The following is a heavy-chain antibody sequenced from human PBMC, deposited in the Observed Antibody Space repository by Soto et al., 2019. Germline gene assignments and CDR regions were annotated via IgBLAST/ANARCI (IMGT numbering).Heavy chain of an antibody. CDR1: GYTFTSYA. Sequence: ASVKVSCKASGYTFTSYAMHWVRQAPGQRLEWMGWINAGNGNTKYSQKFQGRVTITRDTSASTAYMELSSLRSEDTAVYYCASRGPYYDILTGLSPYYGMDVWGQGTTVTVS. J-gene: IGHJ6*02. V-gene: IGHV1-3*01. CDR3: ASRGPYYDILTGLSPYYGMDV. D-gene: IGHD3-9*01. CDR2: INAGNGNT.